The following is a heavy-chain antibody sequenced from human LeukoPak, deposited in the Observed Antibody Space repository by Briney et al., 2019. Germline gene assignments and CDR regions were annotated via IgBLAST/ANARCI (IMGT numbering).Heavy chain of an antibody. V-gene: IGHV1-8*01. CDR2: MNPNSGNT. D-gene: IGHD6-13*01. CDR1: GYTFTSYD. J-gene: IGHJ4*02. Sequence: ASAKVSCKASGYTFTSYDINWVRQATGQGLEWMGWMNPNSGNTGYAQKFQGRVTMTRNTSISTAYMELSSLRSEDTAVYYCGIAAAGSYYFDYWGQGTLVTVSS. CDR3: GIAAAGSYYFDY.